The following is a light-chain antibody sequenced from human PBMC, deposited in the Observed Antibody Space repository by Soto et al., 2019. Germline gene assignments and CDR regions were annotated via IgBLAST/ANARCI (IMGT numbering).Light chain of an antibody. CDR2: SAS. V-gene: IGKV1-12*01. Sequence: DIQMTQSPSSLSASVGDRVTINCQASQDIGNWMTWYQQKPGKAPKLLIYSASTLVRGVPSRFSGSGSGTEFTLTISGLQPEDSLTYYCQQAKSFPITFGQGTRLEIK. CDR3: QQAKSFPIT. J-gene: IGKJ5*01. CDR1: QDIGNW.